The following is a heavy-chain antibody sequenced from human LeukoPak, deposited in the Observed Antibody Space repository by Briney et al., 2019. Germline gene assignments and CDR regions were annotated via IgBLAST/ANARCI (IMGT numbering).Heavy chain of an antibody. CDR2: IRSSSSTI. V-gene: IGHV3-48*04. CDR1: GFTFSSYS. D-gene: IGHD1-26*01. Sequence: PGGSLRLSCAASGFTFSSYSMNWVRQAPGKGLEWVSYIRSSSSTIYYADSVKGRFTISRDNAKNSLYLQMNSLRAEDTAVYYCARSILDPIVGATTGDAFDIWGQGTMVTVSS. J-gene: IGHJ3*02. CDR3: ARSILDPIVGATTGDAFDI.